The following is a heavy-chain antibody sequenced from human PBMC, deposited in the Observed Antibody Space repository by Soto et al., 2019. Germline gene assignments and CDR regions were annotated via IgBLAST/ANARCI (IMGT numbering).Heavy chain of an antibody. Sequence: QVQLVQSGAEVKKPGSSVKVSCKASGGTFSSYTFSWVRQAPGQGLEWMGRIIPMLGIANYAQKFQGRVTIIADKSTSTAYMGLSSLGSEDTAVYYCANRGYSYGFVIYWGQGTLVTVSS. CDR1: GGTFSSYT. D-gene: IGHD5-18*01. J-gene: IGHJ4*02. CDR3: ANRGYSYGFVIY. CDR2: IIPMLGIA. V-gene: IGHV1-69*02.